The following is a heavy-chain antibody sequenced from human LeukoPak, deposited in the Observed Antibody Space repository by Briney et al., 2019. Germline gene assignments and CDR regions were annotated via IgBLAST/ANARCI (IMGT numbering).Heavy chain of an antibody. Sequence: GRSLRLSCAASGFTFSSYGMHWVRQAPGKGLEWVAVISYDGSNKYYADSVKGRFTISRDNSKNTLYLQMNSPRAEDTAVYYCAKDADFRKIKYYFDYWGQGTLVTVSS. CDR3: AKDADFRKIKYYFDY. D-gene: IGHD3-3*01. CDR2: ISYDGSNK. CDR1: GFTFSSYG. J-gene: IGHJ4*02. V-gene: IGHV3-30*18.